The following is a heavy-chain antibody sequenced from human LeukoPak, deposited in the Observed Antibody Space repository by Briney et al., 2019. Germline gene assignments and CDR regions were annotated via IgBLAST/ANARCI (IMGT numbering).Heavy chain of an antibody. D-gene: IGHD2-2*01. Sequence: GGSLRLSCAASGFAFSTYGMQWVRQAPGKGLEWVAYIRYDGSYRNYGDSVRGRFTISRDNSRNTLYLQMNSLQTEDTAVYYCTKRAACSSTCFHYYAMDVWGQGTPVTVSS. CDR1: GFAFSTYG. CDR3: TKRAACSSTCFHYYAMDV. J-gene: IGHJ6*02. CDR2: IRYDGSYR. V-gene: IGHV3-30*02.